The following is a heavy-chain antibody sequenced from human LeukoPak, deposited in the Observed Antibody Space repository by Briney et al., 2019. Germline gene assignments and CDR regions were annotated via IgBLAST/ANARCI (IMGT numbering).Heavy chain of an antibody. D-gene: IGHD6-19*01. V-gene: IGHV3-66*01. CDR1: GFTISNNY. Sequence: GGSLRLSCAASGFTISNNYMNWVRQTPGKGLEWVSIIYSGGSTYYAESVKGRFTISRDNSKNTLYLQMNSLRAEDTAVYYCARVGYSSGHADYWGQGTLVTVSS. CDR2: IYSGGST. J-gene: IGHJ4*02. CDR3: ARVGYSSGHADY.